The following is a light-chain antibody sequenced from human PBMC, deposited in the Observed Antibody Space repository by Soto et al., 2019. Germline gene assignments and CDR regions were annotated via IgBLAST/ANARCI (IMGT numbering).Light chain of an antibody. CDR2: HVS. CDR3: SSYTTTSTYV. CDR1: SSDVGGYNY. Sequence: QSALTQPASVSGSPGQSITISCTGTSSDVGGYNYVSWYQQYPGKAPKLMIYHVSNRPSGVSDRFSGSKSGNSASLTISGLQAEDEADYYCSSYTTTSTYVFGTGIKVPVL. V-gene: IGLV2-14*01. J-gene: IGLJ1*01.